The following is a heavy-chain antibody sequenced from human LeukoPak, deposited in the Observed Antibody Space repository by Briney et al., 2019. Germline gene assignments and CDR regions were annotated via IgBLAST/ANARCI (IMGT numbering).Heavy chain of an antibody. D-gene: IGHD1-26*01. CDR3: AGDVVGATYFDY. Sequence: GGSLRLSCAASGFTVSNNYMTWVRQAPGKGLEWVSIIYAGGSTFYADSVKGRFTISRDNSKNTLYLQMNSLRAEDTAVYYCAGDVVGATYFDYWGHGTLVTVSS. J-gene: IGHJ4*01. CDR1: GFTVSNNY. V-gene: IGHV3-66*01. CDR2: IYAGGST.